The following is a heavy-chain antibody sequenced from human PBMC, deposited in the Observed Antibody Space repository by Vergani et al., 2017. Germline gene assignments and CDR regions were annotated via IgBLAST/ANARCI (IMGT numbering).Heavy chain of an antibody. D-gene: IGHD4-17*01. CDR3: ARDRQDTTVPTGVFDL. Sequence: EVQLLESGGGLVQPGGSLRLSCAASGFTFSSYAMSWVRQAPGKGLEWVSAISGSGGSTYYADSVKGRFTISRDNSKNTLYLQMNSLRAEDTAVYYCARDRQDTTVPTGVFDLWGRGTLVTVSS. V-gene: IGHV3-23*01. J-gene: IGHJ2*01. CDR1: GFTFSSYA. CDR2: ISGSGGST.